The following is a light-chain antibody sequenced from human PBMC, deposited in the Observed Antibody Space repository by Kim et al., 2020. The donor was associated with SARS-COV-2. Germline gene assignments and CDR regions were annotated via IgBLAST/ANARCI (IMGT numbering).Light chain of an antibody. J-gene: IGLJ2*01. CDR1: SRDLAGYNY. Sequence: GSPGQSDTLSCTGTSRDLAGYNYVSRNQQHPGKAPKLIIYDVNKRPSGVPDRFSGSKSGNTASLTVSGLQAEDEADYYCSSYAGRSFGGGTQLTVL. V-gene: IGLV2-8*01. CDR2: DVN. CDR3: SSYAGRS.